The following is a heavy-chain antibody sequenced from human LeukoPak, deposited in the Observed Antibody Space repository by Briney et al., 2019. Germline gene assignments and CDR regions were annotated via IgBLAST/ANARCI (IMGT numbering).Heavy chain of an antibody. V-gene: IGHV3-13*01. D-gene: IGHD2-15*01. J-gene: IGHJ6*03. CDR3: TRDIAGSGTAMDV. Sequence: PGGSLRLSCAASGFTFRTYDMHWVRQVSGEGLEWVATIGTTGDTYYAGSVKGRFTISREDGKNSLFLQMNSLRAGDTAAYYCTRDIAGSGTAMDVWGKGPTATVSS. CDR2: IGTTGDT. CDR1: GFTFRTYD.